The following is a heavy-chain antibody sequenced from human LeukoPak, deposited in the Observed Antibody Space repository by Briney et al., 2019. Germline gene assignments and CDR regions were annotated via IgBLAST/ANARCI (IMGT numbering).Heavy chain of an antibody. J-gene: IGHJ6*02. CDR1: GGSISSSNW. V-gene: IGHV4-4*02. D-gene: IGHD6-13*01. CDR2: IYHSGST. CDR3: AREEHSSSWYGNYYYYGMDV. Sequence: SGTLSLTCAVSGGSISSSNWWSWVRQPPGKGLEWIGEIYHSGSTNYNPSLKSRVTISVDKSKNQFSLKLSSVTAADTAVYYCAREEHSSSWYGNYYYYGMDVWGQGTTVTVSS.